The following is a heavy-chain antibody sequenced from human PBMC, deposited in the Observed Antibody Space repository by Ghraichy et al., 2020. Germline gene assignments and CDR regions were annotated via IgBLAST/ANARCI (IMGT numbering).Heavy chain of an antibody. Sequence: LSLTCAASGFTFSSYAMSWVRQAPGKGLEWVSAISGSGGSTYYADSVKGRFTISRDNSKNTLYLQMNSLRAEDTAVYYCAKAAVAGLILGYVWGQGTTVTVSS. D-gene: IGHD6-19*01. V-gene: IGHV3-23*01. CDR1: GFTFSSYA. J-gene: IGHJ6*02. CDR3: AKAAVAGLILGYV. CDR2: ISGSGGST.